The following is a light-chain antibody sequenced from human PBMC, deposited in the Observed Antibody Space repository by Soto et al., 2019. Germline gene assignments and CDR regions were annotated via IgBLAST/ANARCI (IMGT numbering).Light chain of an antibody. J-gene: IGKJ5*01. CDR3: QQSSNWPPEIT. Sequence: EIVLTQSPASLSLSPGDRATLSCRASQSVPRNLAWYQQRPGQAPRLLIYDASSRATGIPDRSSGSGSGTDFILTISSLEPEDFAVYYCQQSSNWPPEITFGQGTRLEIK. CDR2: DAS. CDR1: QSVPRN. V-gene: IGKV3-11*01.